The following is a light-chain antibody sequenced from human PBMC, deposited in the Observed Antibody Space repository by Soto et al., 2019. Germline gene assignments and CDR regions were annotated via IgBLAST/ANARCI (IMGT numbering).Light chain of an antibody. CDR3: QQSHSART. CDR2: DVS. CDR1: QSVSTY. V-gene: IGKV1-39*01. J-gene: IGKJ1*01. Sequence: DIQMTQSPSSLSASVGDRVTITCRASQSVSTYLNWYQQKPGKAPKLLIYDVSSLQSGVPSRFSGSGSGTEFTLTISSLQPEDFATYYCQQSHSARTFGQGTKVDIK.